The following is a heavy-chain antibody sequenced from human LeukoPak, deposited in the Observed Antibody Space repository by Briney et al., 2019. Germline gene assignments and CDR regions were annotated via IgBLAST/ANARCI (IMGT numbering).Heavy chain of an antibody. CDR2: INPNSGDT. CDR3: ARVGSYAAYNWFDP. CDR1: GYTFTAYY. Sequence: GASVKVSCKTSGYTFTAYYIHWVRQAPGQGLEWMGWINPNSGDTDYAQKFQGRVTMTRDTSISTAYMELSRLRSDDTAVYYCARVGSYAAYNWFDPWGQGTLVTVSS. D-gene: IGHD1-26*01. J-gene: IGHJ5*02. V-gene: IGHV1-2*02.